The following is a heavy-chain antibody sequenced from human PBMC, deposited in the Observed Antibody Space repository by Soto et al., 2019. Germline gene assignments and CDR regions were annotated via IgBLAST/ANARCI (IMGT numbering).Heavy chain of an antibody. CDR1: GGTFSSYT. CDR3: ASGHDRYSYGPLPFDY. V-gene: IGHV1-69*02. CDR2: IIPILGIA. J-gene: IGHJ4*02. D-gene: IGHD5-18*01. Sequence: SVKVSCKASGGTFSSYTISWVRQAPGQGLEWMGRIIPILGIANYAQKFQGRVTITADKSTSTAYMELSSLRSEDTAVYYCASGHDRYSYGPLPFDYWGQGTLVTVSS.